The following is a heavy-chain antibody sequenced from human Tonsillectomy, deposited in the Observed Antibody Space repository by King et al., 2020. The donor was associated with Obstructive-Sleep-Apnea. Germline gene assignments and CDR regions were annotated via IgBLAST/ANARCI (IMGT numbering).Heavy chain of an antibody. Sequence: QLQLQESGPGLVKPSETLSLTCTVSGDSISRSSYFWGWIRQPPGKGLEWIGSIYYSGSTYYNPSLKSRVTISVDTSKNQFSLKLSSVTAADTAVYYCARDHSLRGATFDYWGQGTLVTVSS. CDR3: ARDHSLRGATFDY. J-gene: IGHJ4*02. CDR2: IYYSGST. D-gene: IGHD1-26*01. CDR1: GDSISRSSYF. V-gene: IGHV4-39*07.